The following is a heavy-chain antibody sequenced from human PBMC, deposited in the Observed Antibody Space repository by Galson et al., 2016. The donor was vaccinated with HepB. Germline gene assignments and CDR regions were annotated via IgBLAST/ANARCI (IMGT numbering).Heavy chain of an antibody. CDR2: ISGMSGTI. CDR3: AKGGTTVVTHNWFDP. CDR1: GFTFDDYA. D-gene: IGHD4-23*01. V-gene: IGHV3-9*01. J-gene: IGHJ5*02. Sequence: SLRLSCAASGFTFDDYALHWVRQAPGKGLEWVSGISGMSGTIGYADSVKGRFTISRDNAKNSLYLQMNSLTAGDTALYYCAKGGTTVVTHNWFDPWGQGTLVSVSS.